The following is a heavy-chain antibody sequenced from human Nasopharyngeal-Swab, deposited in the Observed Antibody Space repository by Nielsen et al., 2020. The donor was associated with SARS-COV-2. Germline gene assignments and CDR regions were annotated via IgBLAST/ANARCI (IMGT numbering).Heavy chain of an antibody. CDR3: ARDSTYDILTGYPFDY. V-gene: IGHV3-33*01. D-gene: IGHD3-9*01. Sequence: VRQAPGKGLERVAVIWYDGSNKYYADSVKGRFTISRDNSKNTLYLQMNSLRAEDTAVYYCARDSTYDILTGYPFDYWGQGTLVTVSS. J-gene: IGHJ4*02. CDR2: IWYDGSNK.